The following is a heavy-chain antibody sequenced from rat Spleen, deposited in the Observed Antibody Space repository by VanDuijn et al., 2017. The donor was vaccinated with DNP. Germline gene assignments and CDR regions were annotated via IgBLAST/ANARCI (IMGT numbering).Heavy chain of an antibody. Sequence: EVQLVESGGDLVQPGRSLRLSCAASGFTFSDYYMAWVRQAPKKGLEWVATISYDGSSTYYRDSVRGRFTISRDYARSTLYLQMDSLRSEDTATYYCARGSGTYYWYFDFWGPGTMVTVSS. V-gene: IGHV5-7*01. D-gene: IGHD5-1*01. CDR3: ARGSGTYYWYFDF. CDR2: ISYDGSST. J-gene: IGHJ1*01. CDR1: GFTFSDYY.